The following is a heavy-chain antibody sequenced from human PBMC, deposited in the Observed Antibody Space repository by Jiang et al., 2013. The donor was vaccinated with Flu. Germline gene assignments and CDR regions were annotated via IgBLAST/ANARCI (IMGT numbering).Heavy chain of an antibody. J-gene: IGHJ4*02. CDR1: GYIFSSYY. D-gene: IGHD3-16*01. CDR2: IDPSGGST. Sequence: GAEVKKPGASVKVSCKASGYIFSSYYIHWVRQAPGQGLEWMGVIDPSGGSTTYAQKFQGRVTMTRDTATSTVYMEMSSLKSEDTAVYFCTRDLARHKDYWGQGVLVTVSS. V-gene: IGHV1-46*01. CDR3: TRDLARHKDY.